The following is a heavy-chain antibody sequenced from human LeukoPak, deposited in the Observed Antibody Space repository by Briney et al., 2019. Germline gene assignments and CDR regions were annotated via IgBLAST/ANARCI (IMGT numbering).Heavy chain of an antibody. CDR2: IYYSGST. CDR1: GGSISSYY. Sequence: ASETLSLTCTVSGGSISSYYWSWIRQPPGKGLEWIGYIYYSGSTNYNPSLKSRVTISVDTSKNQFSLKLSSVTAADTAVYYCARSYYYDFWSGYDFDYWGQGTLVTVSS. V-gene: IGHV4-59*01. D-gene: IGHD3-3*01. CDR3: ARSYYYDFWSGYDFDY. J-gene: IGHJ4*02.